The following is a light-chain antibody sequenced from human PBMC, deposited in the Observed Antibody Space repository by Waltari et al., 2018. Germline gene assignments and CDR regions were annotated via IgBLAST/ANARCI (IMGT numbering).Light chain of an antibody. CDR1: TSNIGGNY. V-gene: IGLV1-47*01. Sequence: QSALTQPPSASGAPGQRVPISCSGSTSNIGGNYVYWYQQLPGAAPKLLIYMNDRGPSGVPDRFSGSKSVTAASLTIRGLRSEDEADYFCAAWDDSLSGPVFGGGTKLAVL. CDR3: AAWDDSLSGPV. CDR2: MND. J-gene: IGLJ2*01.